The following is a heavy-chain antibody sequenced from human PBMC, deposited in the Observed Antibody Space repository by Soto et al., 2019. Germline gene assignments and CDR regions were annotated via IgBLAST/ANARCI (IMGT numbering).Heavy chain of an antibody. J-gene: IGHJ4*02. Sequence: QVQLVESGGGVVQPGRSLRLSCAASGFTFSSYAMHWVRQAPGKGLEWVAVITSDGSNKYYADSVKGRLTISRDNSKNTLYLQMDSLRAEDTAVYSCAREGSVVAVTGTGAFDYWGQGTLVTVSS. D-gene: IGHD6-19*01. V-gene: IGHV3-30-3*01. CDR3: AREGSVVAVTGTGAFDY. CDR2: ITSDGSNK. CDR1: GFTFSSYA.